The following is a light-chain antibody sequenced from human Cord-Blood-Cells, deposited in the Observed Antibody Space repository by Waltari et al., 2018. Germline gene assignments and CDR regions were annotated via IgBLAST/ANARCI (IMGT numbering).Light chain of an antibody. CDR1: NIGSKS. V-gene: IGLV3-21*04. J-gene: IGLJ2*01. Sequence: SYVLTQPPSVSVASGKTARITRGGNNIGSKSVHWYQQKAGQPPVRVIYYDSDRPSGSPERFSGSNSGNTATLSISRVEAGDGADYYCQVWDSSSDHVVFGGGTKLTVL. CDR3: QVWDSSSDHVV. CDR2: YDS.